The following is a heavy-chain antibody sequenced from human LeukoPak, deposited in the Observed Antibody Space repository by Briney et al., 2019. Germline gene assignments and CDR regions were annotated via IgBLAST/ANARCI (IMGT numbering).Heavy chain of an antibody. V-gene: IGHV3-48*01. CDR3: SKGLGLSYWYLDL. CDR1: GFIFSRDS. CDR2: INSGVR. Sequence: GGSLRLSCEASGFIFSRDSMNWVRQAPGKGLEWISYINSGVRYYADSVKGRFTISRDNSKSVLYLQMNTLRAEDTAVYYCSKGLGLSYWYLDLWGRGTLVTVSS. J-gene: IGHJ2*01. D-gene: IGHD1-26*01.